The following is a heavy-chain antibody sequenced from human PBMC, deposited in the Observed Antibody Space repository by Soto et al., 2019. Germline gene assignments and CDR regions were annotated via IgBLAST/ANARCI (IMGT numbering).Heavy chain of an antibody. CDR3: ARGRFSSSARCYGV. J-gene: IGHJ6*04. Sequence: SETLSLTCTVSGGSIGTYYWSWIRQPPGKGLEWIGNIYYSGSTNYNPSLKSRVTISVDTSKNQFSLKLSSVTAADTAVYYCARGRFSSSARCYGVWGKGTTVTVSS. D-gene: IGHD2-2*01. V-gene: IGHV4-59*01. CDR2: IYYSGST. CDR1: GGSIGTYY.